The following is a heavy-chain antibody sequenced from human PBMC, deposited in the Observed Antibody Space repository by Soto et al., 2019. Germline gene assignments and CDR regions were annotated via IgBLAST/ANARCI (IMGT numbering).Heavy chain of an antibody. J-gene: IGHJ4*02. CDR1: GLTFSSYG. CDR3: AKDTYYHDSSGYYIFDY. Sequence: GGSLRLSCAASGLTFSSYGMHWVRQAPGRGLEWVAVISYDGSNKNYADSVKGRFTISRDNSKNIVFLQMNSLSADDTALYYCAKDTYYHDSSGYYIFDYWGQGTLVTVS. CDR2: ISYDGSNK. V-gene: IGHV3-30*18. D-gene: IGHD3-22*01.